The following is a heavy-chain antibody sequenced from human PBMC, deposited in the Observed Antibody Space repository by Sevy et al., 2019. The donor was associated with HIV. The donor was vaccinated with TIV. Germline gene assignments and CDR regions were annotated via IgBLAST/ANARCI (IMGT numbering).Heavy chain of an antibody. Sequence: GGSLRLSCAASGFTFSSYAMHWVRQAPGKGLEWVAVISYDGSNKYYADSVKGRFTISRDNSKNTLYLQMNSLRAEDTAVYYCARDHLPVWGLGTTVTVSS. CDR1: GFTFSSYA. J-gene: IGHJ6*02. V-gene: IGHV3-30*04. CDR3: ARDHLPV. CDR2: ISYDGSNK.